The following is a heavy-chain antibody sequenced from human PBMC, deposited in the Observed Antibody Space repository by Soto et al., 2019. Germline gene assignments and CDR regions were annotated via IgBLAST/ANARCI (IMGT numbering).Heavy chain of an antibody. CDR2: LSGSGVST. Sequence: EVQLLESGGGLVQPGGSLRLSCAASGFTFSSYAMTWVRQAPGKGLEWVSALSGSGVSTYYADSVKGRFTISRDNSKNTLDLQMNSLRAEDTAVYYSAKGGVSKDYYDTSGYYLYYYYAMDVWGQGTTVTVSS. CDR1: GFTFSSYA. CDR3: AKGGVSKDYYDTSGYYLYYYYAMDV. V-gene: IGHV3-23*01. J-gene: IGHJ6*02. D-gene: IGHD3-22*01.